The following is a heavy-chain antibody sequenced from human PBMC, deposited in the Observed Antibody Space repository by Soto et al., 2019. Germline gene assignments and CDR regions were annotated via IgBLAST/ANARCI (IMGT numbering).Heavy chain of an antibody. J-gene: IGHJ4*02. CDR1: GYTFTSYA. Sequence: ASVKISCKASGYTFTSYAMHWVRQAPGQRLEWMGWINAGNGNTKYSQKFQGRVTITRDTSASTAYMELSSLRSEDTAVYYCARDRNDFWSGYLDKGFEYWGEGTLVTVSS. CDR2: INAGNGNT. V-gene: IGHV1-3*01. CDR3: ARDRNDFWSGYLDKGFEY. D-gene: IGHD3-3*01.